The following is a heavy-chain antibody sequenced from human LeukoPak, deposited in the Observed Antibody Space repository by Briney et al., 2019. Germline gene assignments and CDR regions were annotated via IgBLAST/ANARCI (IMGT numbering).Heavy chain of an antibody. V-gene: IGHV3-66*01. D-gene: IGHD2-21*02. Sequence: GGSLRLSCAASGYSVSSYYMNWVRQAPGKGLQWVSILHSDGATYYADSVKGRFTISRDNSRSTLYLQMNSLRAEDTAVYFCARVAYYRVTADQITDAFDVWGHGTVVTVSS. CDR3: ARVAYYRVTADQITDAFDV. CDR1: GYSVSSYY. J-gene: IGHJ3*01. CDR2: LHSDGAT.